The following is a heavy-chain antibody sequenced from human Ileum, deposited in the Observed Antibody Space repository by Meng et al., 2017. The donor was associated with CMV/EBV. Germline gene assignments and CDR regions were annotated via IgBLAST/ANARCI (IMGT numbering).Heavy chain of an antibody. CDR2: ISGSGGRT. V-gene: IGHV3-23*01. CDR1: GFTFSTYP. D-gene: IGHD6-6*01. J-gene: IGHJ4*02. Sequence: GESLKISCAASGFTFSTYPMNWARQVPGKGLEWVSTISGSGGRTHYAGSVKGRFTISRDNSKNILYLQMNSLRAEDTAVYYCDASDYWGQGVLVTVSS. CDR3: DASDY.